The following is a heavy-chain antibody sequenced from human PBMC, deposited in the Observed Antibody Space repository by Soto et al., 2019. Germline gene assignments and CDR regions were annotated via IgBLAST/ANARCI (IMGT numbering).Heavy chain of an antibody. CDR3: ARGDYGDYDAYRWFHP. CDR1: GGSFKKYF. V-gene: IGHV4-34*01. CDR2: VFHSGTT. Sequence: QVQLQQWGAGLLKPSETLSLTCAVYGGSFKKYFWSWIRQSPGKGLEWIGEVFHSGTTNYSPSLTSRATISVDTSKNQFSLRLKSVTAADSATYYCARGDYGDYDAYRWFHPWGQGTLVTVSS. D-gene: IGHD4-17*01. J-gene: IGHJ5*02.